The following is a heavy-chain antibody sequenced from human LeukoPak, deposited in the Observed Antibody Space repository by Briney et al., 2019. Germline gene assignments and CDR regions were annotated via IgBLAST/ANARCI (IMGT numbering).Heavy chain of an antibody. CDR3: ARDRFGDLNRFDY. J-gene: IGHJ4*02. Sequence: PSETLSLTCTVSGGSISSYYWSWIRQPAGKGLEWIGRIYTSGSTNYNPSLKSRVTISADKSTNQFSLKLSSVTAADTAVYYCARDRFGDLNRFDYWGQGTLVTVSS. D-gene: IGHD3-3*01. CDR1: GGSISSYY. CDR2: IYTSGST. V-gene: IGHV4-4*07.